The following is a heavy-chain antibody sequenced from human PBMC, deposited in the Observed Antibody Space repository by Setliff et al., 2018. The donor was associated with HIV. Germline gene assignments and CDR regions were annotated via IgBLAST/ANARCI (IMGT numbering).Heavy chain of an antibody. J-gene: IGHJ5*01. Sequence: GESLKISCRGFGYNFNNYWIDWVRQMPGKGLEWMGTIYPSDSDTKYNPSFQGHVSISADRSIGTTYLQWSSLRASDTAMYYCAKAGGDSWGQGTQVTVSS. CDR3: AKAGGDS. CDR2: IYPSDSDT. D-gene: IGHD3-10*01. V-gene: IGHV5-51*01. CDR1: GYNFNNYW.